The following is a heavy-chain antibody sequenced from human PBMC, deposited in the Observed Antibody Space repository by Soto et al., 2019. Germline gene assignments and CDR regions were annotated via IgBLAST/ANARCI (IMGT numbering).Heavy chain of an antibody. D-gene: IGHD3-16*01. CDR3: VMVDNYVTPTPQDV. V-gene: IGHV1-18*01. CDR2: ISPYTGNT. Sequence: GASVKVSCKASGYIFVNYGIAWVRQAPGQGLKRMGWISPYTGNTHSATKVQGRLTMTTDTSTSTAYMDLGSLTSNHTAVYYCVMVDNYVTPTPQDVWGQGTTVTVSS. J-gene: IGHJ6*02. CDR1: GYIFVNYG.